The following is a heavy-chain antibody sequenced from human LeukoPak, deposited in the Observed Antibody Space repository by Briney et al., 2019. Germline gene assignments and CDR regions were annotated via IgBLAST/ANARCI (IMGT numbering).Heavy chain of an antibody. CDR1: GFTFSSYG. CDR2: IRYDGSNK. J-gene: IGHJ4*02. CDR3: AKGYYDSSGSYFDY. V-gene: IGHV3-30*02. D-gene: IGHD3-22*01. Sequence: GGSLRLSCAASGFTFSSYGMHWVRQAPGKGLEWVAFIRYDGSNKYYADSVKGRFTTSRDNSKNTLYLQMNSLRAEDTAAYYCAKGYYDSSGSYFDYWGQGTLVTVSS.